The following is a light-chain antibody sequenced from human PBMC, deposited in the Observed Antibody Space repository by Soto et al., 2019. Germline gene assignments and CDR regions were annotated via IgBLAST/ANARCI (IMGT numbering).Light chain of an antibody. Sequence: QSALTQPASVSGSPGQSITISCTGTSSDVGRYNFVSWYQQHPGKAPKLMIYEVSNRPSGVSNRFSGSKSGNTASLTISGLQAEDEAYYYCSSYANYNVVFGGGTKLTVL. V-gene: IGLV2-14*01. J-gene: IGLJ2*01. CDR1: SSDVGRYNF. CDR3: SSYANYNVV. CDR2: EVS.